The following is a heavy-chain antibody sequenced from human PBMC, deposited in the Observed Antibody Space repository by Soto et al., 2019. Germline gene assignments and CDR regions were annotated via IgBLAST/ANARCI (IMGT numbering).Heavy chain of an antibody. CDR1: GLTFITYW. D-gene: IGHD2-2*01. CDR3: ARARRCSSSSCYAGFDY. V-gene: IGHV3-7*01. J-gene: IGHJ4*02. CDR2: VRQDGSEI. Sequence: PGGSLRLSCAASGLTFITYWMSWVRQAQGKGLEWVATVRQDGSEIHYVDSVKGRFTISRDNATNSLYLQMNSLRAEDTAVYYCARARRCSSSSCYAGFDYWGQGPLVTV.